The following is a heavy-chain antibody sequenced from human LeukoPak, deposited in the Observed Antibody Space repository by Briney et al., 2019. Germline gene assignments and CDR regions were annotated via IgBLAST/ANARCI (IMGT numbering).Heavy chain of an antibody. Sequence: VASVKVSCKAFGGSFSSEAISWVRQGPGQGLEWMGGIIPIFGTANYAQKFQGRVTITTDESTSTAYMEVSSLRSEDTAVYYCGRKAGDCGGGSCYSIDYWGQGTLVTVSS. CDR1: GGSFSSEA. D-gene: IGHD2-15*01. CDR2: IIPIFGTA. J-gene: IGHJ4*02. CDR3: GRKAGDCGGGSCYSIDY. V-gene: IGHV1-69*05.